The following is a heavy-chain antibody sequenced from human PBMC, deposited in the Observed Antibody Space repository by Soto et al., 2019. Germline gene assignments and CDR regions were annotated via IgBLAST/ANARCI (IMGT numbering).Heavy chain of an antibody. Sequence: DVQLLESGGGLVQPGGSLRLPCVASGFTFSSYAMGWVRQAPGKGLEWVSTIGASGGTTYYADSVRGRLTISRDNSKNTLYLQMNSLTTGDTAIYFCAKDSIGLGDYVLYSWGQGTLVTVSS. J-gene: IGHJ4*02. D-gene: IGHD4-17*01. CDR1: GFTFSSYA. V-gene: IGHV3-23*01. CDR2: IGASGGTT. CDR3: AKDSIGLGDYVLYS.